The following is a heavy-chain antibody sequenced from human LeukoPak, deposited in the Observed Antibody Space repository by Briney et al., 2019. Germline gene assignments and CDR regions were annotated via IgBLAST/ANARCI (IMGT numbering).Heavy chain of an antibody. CDR1: GGAISSSSHY. Sequence: SETLSLTCSVSGGAISSSSHYWGWIRQPPGKGLEWIGSIYYRGSTHYNPPLESRVTISVDMSKNQFSLKLSSVTAADTAVYFCARLAAAGHIDYWGQGTLVTVSS. J-gene: IGHJ4*02. CDR3: ARLAAAGHIDY. V-gene: IGHV4-39*01. CDR2: IYYRGST. D-gene: IGHD6-13*01.